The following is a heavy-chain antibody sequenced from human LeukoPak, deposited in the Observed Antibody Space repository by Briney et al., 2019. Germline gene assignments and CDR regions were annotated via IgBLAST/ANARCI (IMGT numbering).Heavy chain of an antibody. J-gene: IGHJ4*02. CDR1: GFTFSSYA. V-gene: IGHV3-23*01. CDR3: ARMTTIVRGAKPHLDY. D-gene: IGHD3-10*01. CDR2: ISAAGGST. Sequence: GGSLRLSCAASGFTFSSYAMSWVRQAPGKGLEWVSAISAAGGSTYYADSVKGRFTISRDYSKNTLYLQMNSLRAEDTAVYYCARMTTIVRGAKPHLDYWGQGTLVTVSS.